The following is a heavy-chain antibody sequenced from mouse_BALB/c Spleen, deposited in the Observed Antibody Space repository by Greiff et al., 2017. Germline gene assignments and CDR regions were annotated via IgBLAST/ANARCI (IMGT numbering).Heavy chain of an antibody. CDR1: GYSITSDYA. CDR2: ISYSGST. Sequence: EVKLQESGPGLVKPSQSLSLTCTVTGYSITSDYAWNWIRQFPGNKLEWMGYISYSGSTSYNPSLKSRISITRDTSKNQFFLQLNSVTTEDTATYYCASFYDGYPFAYWGQGTLVTVSA. V-gene: IGHV3-2*02. D-gene: IGHD2-3*01. CDR3: ASFYDGYPFAY. J-gene: IGHJ3*01.